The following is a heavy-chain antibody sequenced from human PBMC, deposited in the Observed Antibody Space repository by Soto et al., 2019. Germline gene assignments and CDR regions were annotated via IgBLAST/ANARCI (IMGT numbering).Heavy chain of an antibody. CDR1: GFIFSGNA. J-gene: IGHJ6*02. D-gene: IGHD3-10*01. V-gene: IGHV3-23*01. CDR2: ISGSGYTT. Sequence: EAQLLESGGGLVQSGGSLRLSCAASGFIFSGNAMSWVRQAPGKGLEWVSGISGSGYTTNYADSVKGRFTISRDSPKSTVYLQMNSLRAEDTGVYYCARDRGSGYYFYPMDVWGQGTTVTVSS. CDR3: ARDRGSGYYFYPMDV.